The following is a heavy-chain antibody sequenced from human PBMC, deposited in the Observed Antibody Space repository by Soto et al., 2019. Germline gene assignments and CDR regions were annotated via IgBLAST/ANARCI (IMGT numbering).Heavy chain of an antibody. CDR2: IRSKAYGGTT. J-gene: IGHJ2*01. Sequence: PGGSLRLSCTASGFTFGDYAMSWFRQAPGKGLEWVGFIRSKAYGGTTEYAASVKGRFTISRDDSKSIAYLQMNSLKTEDTAVYYCTRDLAIVVVVAAPFDLWGRGTLVTVSS. V-gene: IGHV3-49*03. CDR1: GFTFGDYA. D-gene: IGHD2-15*01. CDR3: TRDLAIVVVVAAPFDL.